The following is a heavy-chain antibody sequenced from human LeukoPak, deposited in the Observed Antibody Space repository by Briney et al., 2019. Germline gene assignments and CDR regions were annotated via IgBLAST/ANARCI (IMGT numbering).Heavy chain of an antibody. J-gene: IGHJ3*02. CDR3: EGVIYYTSDVFDI. CDR1: GFTFSSSS. D-gene: IGHD3-22*01. CDR2: INSDGSTT. Sequence: GGSLRLSCAPSGFTFSSSSMQCVRQAPGEGPVWVSRINSDGSTTNYADSVKGRFTISRDNAKNTLYLQMNSLRVEDTAVYYCEGVIYYTSDVFDIWGQGTMVTVSS. V-gene: IGHV3-74*01.